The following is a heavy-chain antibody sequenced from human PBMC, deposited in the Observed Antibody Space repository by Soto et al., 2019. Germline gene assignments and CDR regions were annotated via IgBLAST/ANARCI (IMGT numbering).Heavy chain of an antibody. CDR1: GFSLSTSGVG. J-gene: IGHJ5*02. CDR3: AHRDIVLVPADNWFDP. D-gene: IGHD2-2*01. CDR2: IYWDDDK. Sequence: QITLKESGPTLVKPTQTLTLTCTFSGFSLSTSGVGVGWIRRPPGKALEWLALIYWDDDKRYSPSLKSRLTITKDTSKNQVVLTMTNMDPVDTATYYCAHRDIVLVPADNWFDPWCQGTLVTVSS. V-gene: IGHV2-5*02.